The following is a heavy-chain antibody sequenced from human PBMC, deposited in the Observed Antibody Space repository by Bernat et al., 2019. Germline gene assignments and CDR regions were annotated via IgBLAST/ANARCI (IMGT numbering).Heavy chain of an antibody. J-gene: IGHJ4*02. Sequence: EVQLVESGGGLVQPGGSLRLSCAASGFTFISYWMHWVRQAPGKGLDWVSRINRDGSITSYADSVGGRCTISRDNDKNTLFLQMSSLRAEDTAVYYCVRIGYSTSSLGIDYWGQGALVIVSS. CDR2: INRDGSIT. D-gene: IGHD6-6*01. CDR3: VRIGYSTSSLGIDY. CDR1: GFTFISYW. V-gene: IGHV3-74*01.